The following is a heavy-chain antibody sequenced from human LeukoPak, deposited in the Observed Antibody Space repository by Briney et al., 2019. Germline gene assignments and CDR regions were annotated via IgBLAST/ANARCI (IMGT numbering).Heavy chain of an antibody. CDR2: ITRGSSTR. V-gene: IGHV3-48*01. CDR1: GFRFSSYS. CDR3: ARDATVASSPNWFGP. Sequence: GGSLRHSCAASGFRFSSYSMYWVRQAPGKGLDWVSSITRGSSTRYYADSVKGRFTISRDDGKTSLYLHMNSLRVDDTAVYFCARDATVASSPNWFGPCGQGTLVTVSS. J-gene: IGHJ5*02. D-gene: IGHD6-19*01.